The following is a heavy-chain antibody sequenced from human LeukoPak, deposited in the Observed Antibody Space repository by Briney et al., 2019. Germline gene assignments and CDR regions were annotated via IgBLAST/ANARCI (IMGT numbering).Heavy chain of an antibody. V-gene: IGHV3-13*05. CDR2: IGTAGDP. J-gene: IGHJ6*02. CDR3: TRADPQGYGMDV. CDR1: GFTFSNYD. Sequence: PGGSLRLSCAASGFTFSNYDMHWVRQVTGKGLEWVSSIGTAGDPYYADSVKGRFTISRENGKNSLNLQMNSLRAGDTAVYYCTRADPQGYGMDVWGQVTTVIGSS.